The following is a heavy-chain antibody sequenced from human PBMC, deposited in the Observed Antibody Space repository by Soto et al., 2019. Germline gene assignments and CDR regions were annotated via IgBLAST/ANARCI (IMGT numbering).Heavy chain of an antibody. CDR1: GFTFSSYG. J-gene: IGHJ3*02. V-gene: IGHV3-30*18. Sequence: QVPLVESGGGVVQPGRSLRLSFAASGFTFSSYGMHWVRQAPGKGLEWVAVISYDGSNKYYADSVKGRFTISRDNSKNTLYLQMNSLSAEGTAVYYCAKDLGHGGRGAFDIWGQGTMVTVSS. D-gene: IGHD7-27*01. CDR3: AKDLGHGGRGAFDI. CDR2: ISYDGSNK.